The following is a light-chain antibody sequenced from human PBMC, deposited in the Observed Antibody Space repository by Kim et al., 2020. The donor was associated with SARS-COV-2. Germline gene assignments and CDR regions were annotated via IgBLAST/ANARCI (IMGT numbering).Light chain of an antibody. Sequence: ACVGDTGTITCRASQGISSALAWYRQRPGIAPKLLLYGASRLQSGVPSRFSGSGFGTDYTLTISSLQPEDVGTYYCQQSYSIPWTFGQGTKVDIK. CDR1: QGISSA. CDR3: QQSYSIPWT. CDR2: GAS. J-gene: IGKJ1*01. V-gene: IGKV1-NL1*01.